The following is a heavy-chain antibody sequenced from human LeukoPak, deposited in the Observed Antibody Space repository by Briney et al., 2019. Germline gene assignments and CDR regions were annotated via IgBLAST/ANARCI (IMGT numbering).Heavy chain of an antibody. D-gene: IGHD6-13*01. CDR1: GFTFSSYA. Sequence: PGGSLRLSCAVSGFTFSSYAMSWVRQAPGKGLEWVSAISGSGGSTYYADSVKGRFTISRDNSKNTLYLQMNSLRAEDTAVYYCAKVPWSSSWSAYYFDYWGQGTLVTVSS. CDR3: AKVPWSSSWSAYYFDY. CDR2: ISGSGGST. V-gene: IGHV3-23*01. J-gene: IGHJ4*02.